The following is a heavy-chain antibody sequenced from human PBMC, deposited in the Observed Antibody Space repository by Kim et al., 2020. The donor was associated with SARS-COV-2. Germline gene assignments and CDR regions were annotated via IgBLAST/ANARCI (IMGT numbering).Heavy chain of an antibody. CDR1: GFSFSDYY. CDR3: VRESNY. CDR2: INSDGSSI. J-gene: IGHJ4*02. Sequence: GGSLRLSCAASGFSFSDYYMSWIRQAPGKGLEWVAYINSDGSSIKYADSVNGRFTISRDNAKKSLSLQMNSLTPADTSVYYCVRESNYWGQGTLVP. V-gene: IGHV3-11*01.